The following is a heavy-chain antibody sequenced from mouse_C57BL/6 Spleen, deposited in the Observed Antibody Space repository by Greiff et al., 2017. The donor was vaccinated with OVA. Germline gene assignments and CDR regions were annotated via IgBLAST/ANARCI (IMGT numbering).Heavy chain of an antibody. D-gene: IGHD1-1*01. J-gene: IGHJ4*01. CDR3: ARRYYGSSYAMDY. CDR2: ISSGSSTI. V-gene: IGHV5-17*01. CDR1: GFTFSDYG. Sequence: EVKLVESGGGLVKPGGSLKLSCAASGFTFSDYGMHWVRQAPEKGLEWVAYISSGSSTIYYADTVKGRFTISRDNAKNTLFLQMTSLRSEDTAMYYCARRYYGSSYAMDYWGQRTSVTVSS.